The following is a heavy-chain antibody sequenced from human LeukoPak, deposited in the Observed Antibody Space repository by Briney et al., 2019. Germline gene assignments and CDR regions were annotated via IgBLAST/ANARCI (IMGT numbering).Heavy chain of an antibody. Sequence: PGGSLRPSCAASGFTFSSYGMHWVRQAPGKGLEWVAFIRYDGSNKYYADSVKGRFTISRDNSKNTLYLQMNSLRAEDTAVYYCAKRGDDFWSGIDYWGQGTLVTVSS. V-gene: IGHV3-30*02. CDR1: GFTFSSYG. J-gene: IGHJ4*02. CDR2: IRYDGSNK. CDR3: AKRGDDFWSGIDY. D-gene: IGHD3-3*01.